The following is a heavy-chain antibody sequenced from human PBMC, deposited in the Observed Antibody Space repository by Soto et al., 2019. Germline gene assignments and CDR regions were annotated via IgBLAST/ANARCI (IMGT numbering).Heavy chain of an antibody. CDR3: ARDNSIRFLEWLGARAWFDP. D-gene: IGHD3-3*01. CDR1: GFTFSSYG. V-gene: IGHV3-33*01. Sequence: PGGSLRLSCAASGFTFSSYGMHWVRQAPGKGLEWVAVIWYDGSNKYYADSVKGRFTISRDNSKNTLYLQMNSLRAEDTAVYYCARDNSIRFLEWLGARAWFDPWGQGTLVTVSS. CDR2: IWYDGSNK. J-gene: IGHJ5*02.